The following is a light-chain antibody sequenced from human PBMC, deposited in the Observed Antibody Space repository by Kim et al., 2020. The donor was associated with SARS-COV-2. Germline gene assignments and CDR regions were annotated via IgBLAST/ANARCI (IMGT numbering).Light chain of an antibody. V-gene: IGKV3-20*01. CDR1: QTVASSH. CDR2: STS. CDR3: QHMST. Sequence: TLSVSPGETATLACRASQTVASSHLAWYQHSPGQAPRLLVYSTSTRATGIPERFSGGGSGTDFTLTITRVEPEDFVVYYCQHMSTFGQGTKVDIK. J-gene: IGKJ1*01.